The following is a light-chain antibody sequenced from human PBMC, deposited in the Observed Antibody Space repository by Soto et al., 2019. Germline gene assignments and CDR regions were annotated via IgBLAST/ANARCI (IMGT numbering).Light chain of an antibody. Sequence: QSVLTQPPSVSEAPGQRVTISCSGSNVGNKAVNWYQQLPRKAPKLLLYYDDMLSSGVSDRFSGSKSGTSASLAISGLQNDDEGDYYCAIWDDSVDGWVFGGGTKLTVL. V-gene: IGLV1-36*01. J-gene: IGLJ3*02. CDR2: YDD. CDR1: NVGNKA. CDR3: AIWDDSVDGWV.